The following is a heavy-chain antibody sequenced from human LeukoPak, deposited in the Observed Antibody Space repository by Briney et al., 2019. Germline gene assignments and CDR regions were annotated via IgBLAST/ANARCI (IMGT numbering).Heavy chain of an antibody. CDR2: ISGSGGST. V-gene: IGHV3-23*01. Sequence: GGTLRLSCAASGFTFSSYGMSWVRQAPGKGLEWVSAISGSGGSTYYADSVKGRFTISRDNSKNTLYLQMNSLRAEDTAVYYCAKDLGWDPGNWFDLWGQGTLVTVSS. D-gene: IGHD6-19*01. J-gene: IGHJ5*02. CDR3: AKDLGWDPGNWFDL. CDR1: GFTFSSYG.